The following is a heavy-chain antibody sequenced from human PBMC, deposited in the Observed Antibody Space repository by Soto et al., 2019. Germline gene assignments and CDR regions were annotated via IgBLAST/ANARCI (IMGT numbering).Heavy chain of an antibody. J-gene: IGHJ4*02. CDR2: INAGNGNT. V-gene: IGHV1-3*01. Sequence: ASVKVSCKASGYTFTSYAMHWVRQAPGQRLEWMGWINAGNGNTKYSQKFQGRVTITRDTSASTAYMELSSLRSEDTAVYYCARDPCSSTSCSWYYFDYWGQGTVVTVSS. CDR1: GYTFTSYA. CDR3: ARDPCSSTSCSWYYFDY. D-gene: IGHD2-2*01.